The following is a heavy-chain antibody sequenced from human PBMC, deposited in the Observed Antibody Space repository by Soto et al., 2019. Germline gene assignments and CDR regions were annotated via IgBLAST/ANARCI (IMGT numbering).Heavy chain of an antibody. D-gene: IGHD3-9*01. CDR2: INHSGTA. Sequence: QVHLEQWGAGLLNPSETLSLTCAVYGGSLSGYYWSWVRQSPGKGLEWIGEINHSGTANYNPSLKTRVTISADTSKHQCSLRLTSVTAADSAVDYCASYHFLDLWTGSRDYMDVWGRGTPVTVSS. J-gene: IGHJ6*03. CDR1: GGSLSGYY. CDR3: ASYHFLDLWTGSRDYMDV. V-gene: IGHV4-34*01.